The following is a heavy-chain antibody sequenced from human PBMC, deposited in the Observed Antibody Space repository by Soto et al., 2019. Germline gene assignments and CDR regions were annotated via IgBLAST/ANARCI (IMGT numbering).Heavy chain of an antibody. Sequence: EVQLVESGGGLVQPGGSLRLTCAASGFTFSIYSMNWVRQAPGKGLEWVSYIMPGSSHIFYADSVKGRFTISRDNAKNSLYLKMNSLRAGDTAVYYCAVEKVGATSSHGFDIWGQGTMVTVSS. CDR1: GFTFSIYS. J-gene: IGHJ3*02. V-gene: IGHV3-48*01. CDR3: AVEKVGATSSHGFDI. D-gene: IGHD1-26*01. CDR2: IMPGSSHI.